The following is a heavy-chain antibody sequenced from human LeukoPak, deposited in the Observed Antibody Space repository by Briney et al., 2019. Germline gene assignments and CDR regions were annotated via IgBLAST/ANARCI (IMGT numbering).Heavy chain of an antibody. CDR1: GFSLGTYA. Sequence: GGSLRLSCAASGFSLGTYAMSWVRQAPGEGLEWVSAISGTAGYTYYADSVKGRFTISRDTSRNTLYLQMNSLRAEDTAIYYCAKGLDTFDHWGQGTLVSVSS. V-gene: IGHV3-23*01. CDR3: AKGLDTFDH. D-gene: IGHD5-18*01. J-gene: IGHJ4*02. CDR2: ISGTAGYT.